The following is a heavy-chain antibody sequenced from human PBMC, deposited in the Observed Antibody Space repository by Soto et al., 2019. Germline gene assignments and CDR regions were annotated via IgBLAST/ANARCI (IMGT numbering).Heavy chain of an antibody. J-gene: IGHJ4*02. D-gene: IGHD3-3*01. Sequence: SETLSLTCAVYGGSFSGYYWSWIRQPPGKGLEWIGEINHSGSTNYNPSLKSRVTISVDTSKNQFSLKLSSVTAADTAVYYCARGIVDYDFWSGYFDYFDYWXQGXLVXVSS. CDR1: GGSFSGYY. CDR2: INHSGST. CDR3: ARGIVDYDFWSGYFDYFDY. V-gene: IGHV4-34*01.